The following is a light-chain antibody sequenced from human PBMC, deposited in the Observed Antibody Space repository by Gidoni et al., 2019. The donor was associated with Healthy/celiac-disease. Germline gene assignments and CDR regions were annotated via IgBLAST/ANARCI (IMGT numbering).Light chain of an antibody. CDR2: DAS. Sequence: EIVLTQSTATLSLSTGETATLSCRASQSVSSYLAWYQQKPGQAPRLLIYDASNRATGIPARFSGSGSGTDFTLTISSLEPEDFAVYYCQQRSNWPFGGGTKVEIK. CDR1: QSVSSY. J-gene: IGKJ4*01. V-gene: IGKV3-11*01. CDR3: QQRSNWP.